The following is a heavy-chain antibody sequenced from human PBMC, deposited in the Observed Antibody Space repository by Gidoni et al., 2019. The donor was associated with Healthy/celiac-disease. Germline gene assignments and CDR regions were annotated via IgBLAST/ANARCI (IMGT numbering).Heavy chain of an antibody. CDR3: ARTYSSGWYFDY. J-gene: IGHJ4*02. D-gene: IGHD6-19*01. CDR1: GFTFSSYE. CDR2: ISSSGSTI. Sequence: EVQLVESGGGLVQPGGSLRLSCAASGFTFSSYEMNWVRQAPGKGLEWVSYISSSGSTIYYADSVKGRFTISRDNAKNSLYLQMNSLRAEDTAVYYCARTYSSGWYFDYWGQGTLVTVSS. V-gene: IGHV3-48*03.